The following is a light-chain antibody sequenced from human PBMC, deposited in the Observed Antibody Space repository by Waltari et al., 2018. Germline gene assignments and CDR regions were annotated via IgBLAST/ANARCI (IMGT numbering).Light chain of an antibody. CDR2: DGS. Sequence: SELTQPASVSGSPGQSISISCIGTSSAIGTFNLVSWYLQYPGTAPKLLIYDGSQRPSGVSNRFSGSKSGNTASLTISGLQAEDEAIYYCCSYAGSRTWVFGGGAKLTVL. CDR1: SSAIGTFNL. CDR3: CSYAGSRTWV. V-gene: IGLV2-23*01. J-gene: IGLJ3*02.